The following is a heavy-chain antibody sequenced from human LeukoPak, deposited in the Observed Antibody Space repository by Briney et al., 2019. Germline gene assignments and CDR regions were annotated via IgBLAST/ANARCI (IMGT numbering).Heavy chain of an antibody. CDR2: ISSSGSTI. V-gene: IGHV3-48*03. CDR3: ARDDASVWPPIDY. J-gene: IGHJ4*02. CDR1: GFTFSSYE. D-gene: IGHD6-19*01. Sequence: QAGGSLRVSCAASGFTFSSYEMNWVRQSPGKGLECVSYISSSGSTIYYADSVKGRFTISRDNSKNTLSLQMNSLRTDDTSLYFCARDDASVWPPIDYWGQGTLVTVSS.